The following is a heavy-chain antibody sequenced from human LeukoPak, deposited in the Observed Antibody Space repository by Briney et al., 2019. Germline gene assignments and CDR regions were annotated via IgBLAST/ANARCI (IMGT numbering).Heavy chain of an antibody. CDR2: INPNSGGT. V-gene: IGHV1-2*02. CDR3: ARYAGTFGYYYYGMDV. D-gene: IGHD1-7*01. J-gene: IGHJ6*02. Sequence: RASVKVSCKASGYTFTGYYMHWVRQAPGQGLEWMGWINPNSGGTNYAQKFQGRVTMTRDTSISTAYMELSRLRSDDTAVYYCARYAGTFGYYYYGMDVWGQGTTVTVSS. CDR1: GYTFTGYY.